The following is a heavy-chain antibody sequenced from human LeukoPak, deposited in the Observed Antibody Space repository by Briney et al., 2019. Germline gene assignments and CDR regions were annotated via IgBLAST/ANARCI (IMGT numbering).Heavy chain of an antibody. CDR2: IKHSGST. Sequence: SETLSLTCAVYGGSFSGYYWSWIRQPPGKGLEWIGEIKHSGSTNYNPSLKSRVTISVDTSKKQFSLKLSSVTAADTAVYYCARGRGFLTGNYFPTYYNGMNVWGKGTRSPSPQ. CDR3: ARGRGFLTGNYFPTYYNGMNV. CDR1: GGSFSGYY. D-gene: IGHD3-9*01. J-gene: IGHJ6*04. V-gene: IGHV4-34*01.